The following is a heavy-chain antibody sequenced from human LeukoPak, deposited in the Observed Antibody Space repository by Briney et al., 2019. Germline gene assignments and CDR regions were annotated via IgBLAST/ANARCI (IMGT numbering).Heavy chain of an antibody. D-gene: IGHD6-13*01. CDR1: GGPISSHY. Sequence: SETLSLTCTVSGGPISSHYWSWIRQPPGKGLEWIGYIYYSGSTNYNPSLKSRVTISVDTSKNQFSLKLSSVTAADTAVYYCARVAAAGTGYYYMDVWGKGTTVTVSS. CDR3: ARVAAAGTGYYYMDV. CDR2: IYYSGST. J-gene: IGHJ6*03. V-gene: IGHV4-59*11.